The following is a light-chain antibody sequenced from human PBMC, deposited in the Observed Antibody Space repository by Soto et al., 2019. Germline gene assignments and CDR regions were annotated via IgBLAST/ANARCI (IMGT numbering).Light chain of an antibody. CDR3: QQYDSSPPMYT. V-gene: IGKV3-20*01. Sequence: EIVLTQSPGTLSLSPGERATLSCRASQSVSSSYLAWYQQKPGQAPRLLIYGASSRAAGIPDRFSGGGSGTDFTLTISRLEPEDFAVYYCQQYDSSPPMYTFGQGTKLEI. CDR2: GAS. J-gene: IGKJ2*01. CDR1: QSVSSSY.